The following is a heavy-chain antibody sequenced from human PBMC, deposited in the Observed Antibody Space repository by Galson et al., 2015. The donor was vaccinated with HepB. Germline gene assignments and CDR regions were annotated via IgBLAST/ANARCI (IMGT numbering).Heavy chain of an antibody. CDR3: AKGNIAGIPAAPYS. J-gene: IGHJ4*02. CDR1: GFAFTSFA. D-gene: IGHD2-2*01. V-gene: IGHV3-23*01. CDR2: ISGSGGAT. Sequence: SLRLSCAASGFAFTSFAMNWLRQAPGKAPEWVSVISGSGGATYYANSVKGRFSISSDNSASTLSLPMNSLSAEDTAIYYCAKGNIAGIPAAPYSWGQGTLVTVSS.